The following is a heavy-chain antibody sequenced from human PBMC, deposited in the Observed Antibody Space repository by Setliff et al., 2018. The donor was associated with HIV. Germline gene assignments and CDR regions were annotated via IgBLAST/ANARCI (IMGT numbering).Heavy chain of an antibody. CDR3: ARDPYTMISTLDY. CDR2: ISSSGSTI. J-gene: IGHJ4*02. Sequence: GGSLRLSCAASGFTFSDYYMTWIRQVPGKGLEWVSYISSSGSTIYYADSVKGRFTISRDNAKNSLYLQMNSLRAEDTAVYYCARDPYTMISTLDYWGRGILVTVSS. CDR1: GFTFSDYY. V-gene: IGHV3-11*04. D-gene: IGHD3-22*01.